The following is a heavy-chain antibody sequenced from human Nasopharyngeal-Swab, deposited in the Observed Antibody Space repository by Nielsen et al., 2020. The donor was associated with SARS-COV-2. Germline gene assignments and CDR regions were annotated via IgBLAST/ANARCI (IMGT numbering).Heavy chain of an antibody. Sequence: VSVMVSCKASGYTFTNYAMNWLRQAPGQGLEWMGWINTNTGKPTYAPGFTGRFVFSLDTSVTTTYLQISSLEAEDTAVYYCARAQGRYNWFDPWGQGTLVTVSS. J-gene: IGHJ5*02. V-gene: IGHV7-4-1*02. CDR2: INTNTGKP. CDR3: ARAQGRYNWFDP. D-gene: IGHD2-2*01. CDR1: GYTFTNYA.